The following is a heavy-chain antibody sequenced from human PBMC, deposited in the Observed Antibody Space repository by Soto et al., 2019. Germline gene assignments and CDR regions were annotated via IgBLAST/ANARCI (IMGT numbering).Heavy chain of an antibody. J-gene: IGHJ4*02. CDR3: ARAEQWLVPVLAYYFDY. D-gene: IGHD6-19*01. CDR1: GFTFSSYG. Sequence: GGSLRLSCAASGFTFSSYGMHWVRQAPGKGLEWVAVIWYDGSNKYYADSVKGRFTISRDNSKNTLYLQMNSLRAEDTAVYYCARAEQWLVPVLAYYFDYWGQGTLVTVSS. CDR2: IWYDGSNK. V-gene: IGHV3-33*01.